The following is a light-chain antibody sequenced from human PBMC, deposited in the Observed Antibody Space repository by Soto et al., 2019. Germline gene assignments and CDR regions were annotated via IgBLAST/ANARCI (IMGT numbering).Light chain of an antibody. V-gene: IGKV1-5*01. Sequence: DIQMTQSPSTLSASVGDRVTITCRASQSISSWLAWYQQKPGKAPKLLIYDASSLESGVPSRFSGSGSGTDLTLTISSLQPEDVAAYYCQKYNSAPPTFGGGTKVHIK. CDR3: QKYNSAPPT. CDR1: QSISSW. CDR2: DAS. J-gene: IGKJ4*01.